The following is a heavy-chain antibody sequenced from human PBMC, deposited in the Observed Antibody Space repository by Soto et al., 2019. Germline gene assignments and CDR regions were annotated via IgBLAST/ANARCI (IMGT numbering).Heavy chain of an antibody. V-gene: IGHV4-61*01. CDR2: IYYSGST. Sequence: TLSLTCTVSGGSVSSGSYYWSWIRQPPGKGLEWIGYIYYSGSTNYNPSLKSRVTISVDTSKNQFSLKLSSVTAADTAVYYCARGVPYSYGYVSWFDPWGQGTLVTVS. CDR1: GGSVSSGSYY. CDR3: ARGVPYSYGYVSWFDP. J-gene: IGHJ5*02. D-gene: IGHD5-18*01.